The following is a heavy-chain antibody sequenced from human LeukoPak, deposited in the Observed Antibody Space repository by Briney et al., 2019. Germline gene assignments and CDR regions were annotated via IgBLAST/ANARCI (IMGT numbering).Heavy chain of an antibody. V-gene: IGHV1-69*05. CDR3: ARTGYSSGWEGNWFDP. CDR1: GGTFSSYA. D-gene: IGHD6-19*01. Sequence: ASVKVSCKASGGTFSSYAISWVRQAPGQGLESIGRLIPIFGTANYAQKFQGRVTITTDESTSTAYMELSSLRSEDTAVYYCARTGYSSGWEGNWFDPWGQGTLVTVSS. CDR2: LIPIFGTA. J-gene: IGHJ5*02.